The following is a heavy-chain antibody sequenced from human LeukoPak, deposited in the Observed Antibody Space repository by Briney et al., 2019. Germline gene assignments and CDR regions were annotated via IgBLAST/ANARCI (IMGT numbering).Heavy chain of an antibody. Sequence: SETLSLTCTVSGGSISSYYWSWIRQPPGKGLEWIGYIYYSGSTNYNPSLKSRVTIPVDTSKNQFSLKLSSVTAADTAVYYCARAPTPIVGTGGYWFDLWGQGTLVTVSS. CDR3: ARAPTPIVGTGGYWFDL. J-gene: IGHJ5*02. CDR1: GGSISSYY. V-gene: IGHV4-59*01. CDR2: IYYSGST. D-gene: IGHD1-26*01.